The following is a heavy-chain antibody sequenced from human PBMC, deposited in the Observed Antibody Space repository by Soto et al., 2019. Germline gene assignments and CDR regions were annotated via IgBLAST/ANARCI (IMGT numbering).Heavy chain of an antibody. V-gene: IGHV4-30-2*06. Sequence: SETLSLTCSVSGVTISYGGYSWSWIRQSPGKGLEWLGYISHVETTYYNPSFQSRLSLSIDRTRNQFSLGLSSMTAADKAVYYCARGGGYDSFDLWGQGIQVNVSS. CDR2: ISHVETT. CDR1: GVTISYGGYS. J-gene: IGHJ4*02. D-gene: IGHD3-3*01. CDR3: ARGGGYDSFDL.